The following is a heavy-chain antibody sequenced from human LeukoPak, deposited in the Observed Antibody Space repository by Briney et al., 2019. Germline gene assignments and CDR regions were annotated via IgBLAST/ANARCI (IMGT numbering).Heavy chain of an antibody. CDR3: ARAPITSPFYFDY. Sequence: GGSLRLSCTASGFSFDEHGMSWVRQVAGRGLEWVSGINWSGGSTGYADPLRGRFTISRDNAKNSLYLQMDSLRAEDTALYYCARAPITSPFYFDYWGQGTLVTVSS. CDR2: INWSGGST. J-gene: IGHJ4*02. D-gene: IGHD2-2*01. V-gene: IGHV3-20*04. CDR1: GFSFDEHG.